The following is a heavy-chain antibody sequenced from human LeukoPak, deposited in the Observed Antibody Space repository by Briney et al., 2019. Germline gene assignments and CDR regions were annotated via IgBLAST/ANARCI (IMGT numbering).Heavy chain of an antibody. D-gene: IGHD1-26*01. J-gene: IGHJ4*02. CDR1: GASVSTGSYY. Sequence: SETLSLTCTVSGASVSTGSYYWGWIRQPPGKGLEWIGSIYYSGSTYYNPSLKSRVTISVDASKNQFSLKLSSVTAADTAVYYCARRFGGRWIWYFDYWGQGTLVTVSS. V-gene: IGHV4-39*01. CDR3: ARRFGGRWIWYFDY. CDR2: IYYSGST.